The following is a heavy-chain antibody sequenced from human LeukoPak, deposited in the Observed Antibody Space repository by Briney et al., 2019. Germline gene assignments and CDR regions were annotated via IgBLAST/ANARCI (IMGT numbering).Heavy chain of an antibody. D-gene: IGHD6-13*01. CDR1: GFTFSSYW. J-gene: IGHJ4*02. V-gene: IGHV3-74*01. CDR3: ARGGYIAAASIDY. Sequence: GGSLRLSCAASGFTFSSYWMHWVRQAPGKGLVWVSRINTDGSSTSYADSVKGRFTISRDNAKNTLYLQMNSLRAEDTAVYYCARGGYIAAASIDYWGQGTLVTVSS. CDR2: INTDGSST.